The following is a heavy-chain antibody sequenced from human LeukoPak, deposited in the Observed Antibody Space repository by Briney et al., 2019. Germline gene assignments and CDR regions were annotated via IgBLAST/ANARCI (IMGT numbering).Heavy chain of an antibody. D-gene: IGHD3-22*01. CDR1: GFTFSTYA. CDR3: AKDIRIVVVISFDC. J-gene: IGHJ4*02. Sequence: PGGSLRLSCAASGFTFSTYAMSWVRQAPGKGLEWVSVISASGGSTYYADSVKGRFTISRDNSKNTLYLQMNSLRAEDTAVYYCAKDIRIVVVISFDCWGQGTLVTVSS. CDR2: ISASGGST. V-gene: IGHV3-23*01.